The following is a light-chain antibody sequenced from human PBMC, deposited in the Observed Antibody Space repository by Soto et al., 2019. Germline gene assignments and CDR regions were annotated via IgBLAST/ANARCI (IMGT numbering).Light chain of an antibody. CDR3: QQYDSFST. Sequence: DIQMTQSPSTLSASVGDRVTITCRASQSISSGLAWYQQKPGKAPKLLIHKASSLESGVPSRYSGSGSGTEFTLINSNLQIDDLATYYCQQYDSFSTFGQGTTVEIK. J-gene: IGKJ1*01. CDR2: KAS. CDR1: QSISSG. V-gene: IGKV1-5*03.